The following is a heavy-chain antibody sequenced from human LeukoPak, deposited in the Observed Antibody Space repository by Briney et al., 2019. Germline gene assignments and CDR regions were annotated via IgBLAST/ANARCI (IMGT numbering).Heavy chain of an antibody. D-gene: IGHD6-19*01. CDR3: ARARAAVAVSDAFDI. CDR1: GFTFSSYG. CDR2: IWYDGSNK. Sequence: GGSLRLSCAASGFTFSSYGMHWVRQAPGKGLEWVAVIWYDGSNKYYADSVKGRFTISRDNSKSTLYLQMNSLRAEDTAVYYCARARAAVAVSDAFDIWGQGTMVTVSS. J-gene: IGHJ3*02. V-gene: IGHV3-33*01.